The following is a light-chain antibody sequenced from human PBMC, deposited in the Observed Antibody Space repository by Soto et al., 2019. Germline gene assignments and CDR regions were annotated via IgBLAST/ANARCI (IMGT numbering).Light chain of an antibody. V-gene: IGKV1-39*01. Sequence: DIQMTQSPSSVSASVGDRVTITCRASQSIGSDLNWYQQKPGKAPKLLIYAASSLQSGVPSRFSGSGSGTDFTVTISSLQPEDFATYYCQQSYSMPRTFGGGTKVEIK. J-gene: IGKJ4*01. CDR2: AAS. CDR3: QQSYSMPRT. CDR1: QSIGSD.